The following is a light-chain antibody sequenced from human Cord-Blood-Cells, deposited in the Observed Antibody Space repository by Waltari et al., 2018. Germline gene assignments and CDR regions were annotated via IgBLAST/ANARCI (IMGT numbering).Light chain of an antibody. CDR2: AAS. CDR3: QQSYSTPYT. Sequence: DIQMTQSPSSLSASVGDRVTITCRASQSISSYLNWYQQKPGKDPKLLIYAASSLQSGVPSRFSGSGSGTDFTLTISSLQPEDFATYYCQQSYSTPYTFGQVTKLEIK. J-gene: IGKJ2*01. CDR1: QSISSY. V-gene: IGKV1-39*01.